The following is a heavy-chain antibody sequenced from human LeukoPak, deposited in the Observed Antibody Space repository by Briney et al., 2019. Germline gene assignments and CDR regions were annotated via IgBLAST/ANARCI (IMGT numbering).Heavy chain of an antibody. J-gene: IGHJ6*04. CDR2: ISSSGDTN. V-gene: IGHV3-23*01. Sequence: PGGSLRLSGAASGFAFSNQAMGWVRQAPGKGLKWVSVISSSGDTNFYGDFVKGRFTISRDNFKNTLYLQMNSLRAEDTALYYCTKRPSTDGYNSWGKRHIVSVSS. CDR3: TKRPSTDGYNS. D-gene: IGHD5-24*01. CDR1: GFAFSNQA.